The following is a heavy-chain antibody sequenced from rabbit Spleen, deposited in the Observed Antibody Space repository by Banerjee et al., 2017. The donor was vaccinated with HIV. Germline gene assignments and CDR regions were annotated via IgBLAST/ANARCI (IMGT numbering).Heavy chain of an antibody. Sequence: QLTETGGGLVQPGGSLILSCKASGFDFSTYSMSWVRQAPGKGLEWIGYIVPIFGVTYYANWVNGRFTISSHNAQNTLYLRLNSLTAADTATYFCVREAGYGGYGDANLWGQGTLVTVS. J-gene: IGHJ4*01. CDR1: GFDFSTYS. D-gene: IGHD6-1*01. V-gene: IGHV1S7*01. CDR2: IVPIFGVT. CDR3: VREAGYGGYGDANL.